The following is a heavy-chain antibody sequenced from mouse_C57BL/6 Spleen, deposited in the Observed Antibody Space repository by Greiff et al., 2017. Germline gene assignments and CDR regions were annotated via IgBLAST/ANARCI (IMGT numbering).Heavy chain of an antibody. J-gene: IGHJ2*01. Sequence: VQLQQSGPELVKPGASVKISCKASGYSFTGYYMNWVKQSPEKSLEWIGEINPSTGGTTYNQKFKAKATLTVDKSSSTAYMQLKSLTSEDSAVYYCAGGIYDGYIYYFDYWGQGTTLTVSS. D-gene: IGHD2-3*01. V-gene: IGHV1-42*01. CDR3: AGGIYDGYIYYFDY. CDR2: INPSTGGT. CDR1: GYSFTGYY.